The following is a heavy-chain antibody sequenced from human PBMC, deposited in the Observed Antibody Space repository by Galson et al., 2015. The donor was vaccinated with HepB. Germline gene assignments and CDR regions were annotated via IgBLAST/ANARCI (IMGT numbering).Heavy chain of an antibody. CDR2: ISSSGSTI. D-gene: IGHD6-19*01. CDR3: ARVDGGWGHYYGMDV. V-gene: IGHV3-48*03. CDR1: GFTFSSYE. Sequence: SLRLSCAASGFTFSSYEMNWVRQAPGKGLEWVSYISSSGSTIYYADSVKGRFTISRDNAKNSLYLQMNSLRAEDTAVYYCARVDGGWGHYYGMDVWGQGTTVTVSS. J-gene: IGHJ6*02.